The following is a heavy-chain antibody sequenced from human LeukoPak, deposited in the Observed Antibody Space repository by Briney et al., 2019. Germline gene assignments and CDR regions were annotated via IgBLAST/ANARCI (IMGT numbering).Heavy chain of an antibody. CDR3: ARRTSVRHYYFDY. CDR2: IYHSGST. Sequence: SETLSLTCAVSGGSISSSNWWSWVRQPPGKGLEWIGEIYHSGSTNYNPSLKSRVTISVDKSKNQFSLKLSSVTAADTAVYYCARRTSVRHYYFDYWGQGTLVTVSS. J-gene: IGHJ4*02. V-gene: IGHV4-4*02. D-gene: IGHD1/OR15-1a*01. CDR1: GGSISSSNW.